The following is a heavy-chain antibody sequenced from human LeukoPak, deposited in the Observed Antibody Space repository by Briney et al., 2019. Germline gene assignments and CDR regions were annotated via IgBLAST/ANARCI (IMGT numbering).Heavy chain of an antibody. V-gene: IGHV4-38-2*02. CDR1: CYSISSGYY. Sequence: TSSETLSLTCTVSCYSISSGYYWGCIRQPTGKGLEWIREINHSGSTNYNPSLKSRVIISVDTSKNQFSLKLSSVTAADTAVYSCAREHSYYDSSGYYYGSGYFDYWGQGTLVTVSS. CDR2: INHSGST. D-gene: IGHD3-22*01. CDR3: AREHSYYDSSGYYYGSGYFDY. J-gene: IGHJ4*02.